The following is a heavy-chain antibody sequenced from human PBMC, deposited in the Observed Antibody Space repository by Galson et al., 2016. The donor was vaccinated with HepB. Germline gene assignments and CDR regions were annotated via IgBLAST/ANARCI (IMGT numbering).Heavy chain of an antibody. V-gene: IGHV6-1*01. CDR2: TYYRSKWSY. J-gene: IGHJ4*02. CDR1: GDSVSNSNAG. Sequence: CAISGDSVSNSNAGWNWIRQSPSRGLEWLGRTYYRSKWSYDYADSVRSLIAIHPDTTKNQVSLQLSSVAVEDTAIYYRTRVRELGRGFHSWGQGTLVIVSS. D-gene: IGHD7-27*01. CDR3: TRVRELGRGFHS.